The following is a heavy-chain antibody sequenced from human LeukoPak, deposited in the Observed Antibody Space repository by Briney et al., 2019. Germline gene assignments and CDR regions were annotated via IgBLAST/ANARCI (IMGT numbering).Heavy chain of an antibody. CDR3: ARSSPLVRSSPAFDI. V-gene: IGHV3-66*01. CDR2: IYSGGST. Sequence: QTGGSLRLSCAASGFTVSSNYMSWVRQAPGKGLEWVSVIYSGGSTYYADSVKGRFTISRDNSKNTLYLQMNSLRAEDTAVYYCARSSPLVRSSPAFDIWGQGTMVTVSS. CDR1: GFTVSSNY. D-gene: IGHD2-8*01. J-gene: IGHJ3*02.